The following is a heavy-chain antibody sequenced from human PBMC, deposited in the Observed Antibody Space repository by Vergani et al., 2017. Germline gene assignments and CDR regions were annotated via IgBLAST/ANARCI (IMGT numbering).Heavy chain of an antibody. V-gene: IGHV3-23*01. D-gene: IGHD2-21*01. J-gene: IGHJ6*02. CDR2: ISGSGGNT. Sequence: EVQLLESGGGLVKPGGSLRLSCASSGFSFSSYAMSWVRLAPGKGLQWVSAISGSGGNTFYTDSVKGRFTISRDNSKDTLYLQMNSLRVEDTAIYYCAKARDPNCKGGNCYSYYYGLDLWGQGTTVTVSS. CDR1: GFSFSSYA. CDR3: AKARDPNCKGGNCYSYYYGLDL.